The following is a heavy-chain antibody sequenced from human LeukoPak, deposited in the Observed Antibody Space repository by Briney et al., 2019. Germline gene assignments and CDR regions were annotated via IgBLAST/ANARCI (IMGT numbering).Heavy chain of an antibody. CDR1: GFTFSSYW. Sequence: GGSLRLSCAASGFTFSSYWMSWVRQAPGKGLEWVANIKQDGSEKYYVDSVKGRFTISRDKAENSLYLQMNSLRAEDTAIYYCARDQWLAYYYHGMDVWGQGTTVTVSS. J-gene: IGHJ6*02. V-gene: IGHV3-7*01. D-gene: IGHD6-19*01. CDR3: ARDQWLAYYYHGMDV. CDR2: IKQDGSEK.